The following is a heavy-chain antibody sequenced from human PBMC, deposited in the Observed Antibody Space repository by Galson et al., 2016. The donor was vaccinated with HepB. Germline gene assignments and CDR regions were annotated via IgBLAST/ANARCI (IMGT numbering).Heavy chain of an antibody. CDR3: AKVREACSRTSCYHYYGTDV. CDR2: ISGSSAT. CDR1: GFTFRNYG. J-gene: IGHJ6*02. D-gene: IGHD2-2*01. V-gene: IGHV3-23*01. Sequence: SLRLSCAASGFTFRNYGMSWVRQAPGKGLEWVSAISGSSATYYADSVKGRFTISRDNSKNTLFLQMNTLRAEDTDVYYCAKVREACSRTSCYHYYGTDVWGQGTTVTVSS.